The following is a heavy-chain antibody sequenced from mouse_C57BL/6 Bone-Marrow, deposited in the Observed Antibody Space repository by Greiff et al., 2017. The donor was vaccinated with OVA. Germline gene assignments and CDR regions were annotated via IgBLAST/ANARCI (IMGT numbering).Heavy chain of an antibody. D-gene: IGHD4-1*01. CDR2: ISPVSGET. J-gene: IGHJ3*01. V-gene: IGHV1-11*01. Sequence: VQLQQSGAELASPGASVTLSCKASGYTFTDHIMNWVKKRPGQGLEWIGLISPVSGETTYHQKFMGKATFSVDRSSSTGYMVLNSLTSEDPAVYYCGKKNGDKFAYWGQGTLVTVSA. CDR3: GKKNGDKFAY. CDR1: GYTFTDHI.